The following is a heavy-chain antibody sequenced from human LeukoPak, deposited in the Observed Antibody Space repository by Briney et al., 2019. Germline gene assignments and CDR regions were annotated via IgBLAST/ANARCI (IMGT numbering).Heavy chain of an antibody. D-gene: IGHD2-2*02. CDR2: IIPIFGTA. V-gene: IGHV1-69*13. CDR1: GGTFSSYA. CDR3: ARGLECSSTSCYKGGLIWHFDY. Sequence: ASVKVSCKASGGTFSSYAISWVRQAPGQGLEWMGGIIPIFGTANYAQKFQGRVTITADESTSTAYMELSSLRSEDTAVYYCARGLECSSTSCYKGGLIWHFDYWGQGTLVTVSA. J-gene: IGHJ4*02.